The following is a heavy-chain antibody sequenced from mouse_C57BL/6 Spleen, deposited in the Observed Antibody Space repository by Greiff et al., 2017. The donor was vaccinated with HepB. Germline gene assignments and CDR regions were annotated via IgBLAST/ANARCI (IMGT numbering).Heavy chain of an antibody. CDR3: ARENGYDVGFAY. Sequence: QVQQQQPGAELVKPGASVKMSCKASGYTFTSYWITWVKQRPGQGLEWIGDIYPGSGSTNYNEKFKSKATLTVDTSSSTAYMQLSSLTSEDSAVYYCARENGYDVGFAYWGQGTLVTVSA. V-gene: IGHV1-55*01. CDR2: IYPGSGST. D-gene: IGHD2-2*01. CDR1: GYTFTSYW. J-gene: IGHJ3*01.